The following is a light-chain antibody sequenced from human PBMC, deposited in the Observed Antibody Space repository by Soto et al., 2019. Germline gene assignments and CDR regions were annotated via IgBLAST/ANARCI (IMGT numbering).Light chain of an antibody. CDR2: EVS. V-gene: IGLV2-8*01. Sequence: QSALTQPPSASWSPGQSVTITCSGTSSDVGEENYVSWYQQHPGKVPKLILYEVSKRPSGVPDRFSGSRSGNTASLTVSGLQAEAEADYYCSSFAGSPVVFGGGTKLTVL. J-gene: IGLJ2*01. CDR1: SSDVGEENY. CDR3: SSFAGSPVV.